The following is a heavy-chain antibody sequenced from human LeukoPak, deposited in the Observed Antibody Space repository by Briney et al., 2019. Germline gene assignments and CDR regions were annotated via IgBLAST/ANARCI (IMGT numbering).Heavy chain of an antibody. D-gene: IGHD4-23*01. CDR1: GYTFTSYG. Sequence: PSVNVSCKASGYTFTSYGISWVRQAPGQWLEWMGWTSAYNGHTNYAQKPQGRVTMTTDTSTSTAYMELRSLKSDDTAVYYCARVDYGCNPVPDYWGQGTLVSVSS. CDR3: ARVDYGCNPVPDY. J-gene: IGHJ4*02. V-gene: IGHV1-18*01. CDR2: TSAYNGHT.